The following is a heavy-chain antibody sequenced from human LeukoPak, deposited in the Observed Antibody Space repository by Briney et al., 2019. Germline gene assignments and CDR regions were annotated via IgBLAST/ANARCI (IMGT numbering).Heavy chain of an antibody. CDR3: ATEYCALCYMDV. Sequence: GGSLRLSCAASGFTFSSYSMNWVRQAPGKGLEWVSYISSSSSTIYYADSVKGRFTISRDNAKNSLYLQMNSLRAEDTAVYHCATEYCALCYMDVWGKGTTVTVSS. D-gene: IGHD2/OR15-2a*01. CDR2: ISSSSSTI. J-gene: IGHJ6*03. CDR1: GFTFSSYS. V-gene: IGHV3-48*04.